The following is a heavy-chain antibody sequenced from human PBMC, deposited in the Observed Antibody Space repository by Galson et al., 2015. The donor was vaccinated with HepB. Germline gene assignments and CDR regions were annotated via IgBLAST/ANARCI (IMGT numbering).Heavy chain of an antibody. D-gene: IGHD1-26*01. J-gene: IGHJ4*02. CDR1: GYTFTSYY. CDR2: INPNSGGT. CDR3: ARDPGIVATWDY. Sequence: SVKVSCKASGYTFTSYYMHWVRQAPGQGLEWMGRINPNSGGTNYAQKFQGRVTMTRDTSISTAYMELSRLRSDDTAVYYCARDPGIVATWDYWGQGTLVTVSS. V-gene: IGHV1-2*06.